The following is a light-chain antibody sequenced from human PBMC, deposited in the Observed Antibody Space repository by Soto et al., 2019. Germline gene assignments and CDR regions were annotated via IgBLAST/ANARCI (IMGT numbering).Light chain of an antibody. Sequence: QSALTHPASVSGSPGQSITISCTGTISDVGSYNYVSWYQQYPGKAPKLVIYDVSPRPSGVSDRFSGSKSGNTASLTTSALRAQDEADYYCGSYTTSSNYVFGTGTKVTVL. J-gene: IGLJ1*01. CDR2: DVS. CDR1: ISDVGSYNY. CDR3: GSYTTSSNYV. V-gene: IGLV2-14*03.